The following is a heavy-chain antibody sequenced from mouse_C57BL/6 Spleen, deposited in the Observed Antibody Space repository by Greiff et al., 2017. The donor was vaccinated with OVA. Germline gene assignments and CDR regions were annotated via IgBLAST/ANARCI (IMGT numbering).Heavy chain of an antibody. V-gene: IGHV1-59*01. D-gene: IGHD2-2*01. CDR1: GYTFTSYW. J-gene: IGHJ1*03. CDR3: AREGVNLWYFDV. Sequence: QVQLQQPGAELVRPGTSVKLSCKASGYTFTSYWMHWVKQRPGQGLEWIGVIDPSDSYTNYNQKFKGKATLTVDTSSSTAYMQLSSLTSEDSAVYYCAREGVNLWYFDVWGTGTTVTVSS. CDR2: IDPSDSYT.